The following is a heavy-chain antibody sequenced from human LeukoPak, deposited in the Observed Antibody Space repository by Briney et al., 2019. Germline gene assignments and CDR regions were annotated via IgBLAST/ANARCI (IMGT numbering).Heavy chain of an antibody. CDR3: ARLMGTVTTYDY. CDR2: ITPDGSGD. CDR1: GFTFRNHW. V-gene: IGHV3-7*01. J-gene: IGHJ4*02. Sequence: GGSLRLSCAASGFTFRNHWMSWVRQAPGRGREWVASITPDGSGDYYVDSVKGRFTISRDNAENSLFLQMSSLGAEDTAVYYCARLMGTVTTYDYWGQGTLVTVSS. D-gene: IGHD1-7*01.